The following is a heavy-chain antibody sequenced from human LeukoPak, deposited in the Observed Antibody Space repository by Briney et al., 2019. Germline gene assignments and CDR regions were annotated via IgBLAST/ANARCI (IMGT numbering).Heavy chain of an antibody. D-gene: IGHD2-15*01. CDR1: GYTFTRYY. J-gene: IGHJ6*03. CDR3: ARDPGYFVDSTVITPYHYMDV. V-gene: IGHV1-2*02. Sequence: ASVKVSCKASGYTFTRYYIHWVRQAPGQGLEWMGWINPQSGGTGFAQKYQAGVTMTRDTSIKTAYMELSSLRSGDTAVYFCARDPGYFVDSTVITPYHYMDVWGKGTAVTASS. CDR2: INPQSGGT.